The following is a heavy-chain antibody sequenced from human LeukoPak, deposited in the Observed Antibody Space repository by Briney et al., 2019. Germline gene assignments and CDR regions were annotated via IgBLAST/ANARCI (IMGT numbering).Heavy chain of an antibody. CDR3: ARDWNGDFDY. CDR1: GFTFISYN. D-gene: IGHD1-1*01. V-gene: IGHV3-21*01. J-gene: IGHJ4*02. Sequence: PGRSLRLSCAASGFTFISYNMTWFRQAQGKGLEWVASITSRSNDVYYTDSLKGRFTISRDNAKNSLYLQMNSLRAGDTAVYYCARDWNGDFDYWGQGTLVTVSS. CDR2: ITSRSNDV.